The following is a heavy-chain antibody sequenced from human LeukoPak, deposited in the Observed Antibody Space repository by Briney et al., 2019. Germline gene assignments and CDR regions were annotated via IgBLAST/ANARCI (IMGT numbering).Heavy chain of an antibody. V-gene: IGHV1-2*02. CDR2: INPNSGGT. CDR1: GYTFTGYY. D-gene: IGHD3-22*01. CDR3: ASTTYYYDSSGYASFDY. J-gene: IGHJ4*02. Sequence: VASVKVSCKASGYTFTGYYMHWVRQAPGQGLEWMGWINPNSGGTNYAQKFQGRVTMTRDTSISTAYMELSRLRSDDTAVYYCASTTYYYDSSGYASFDYWGQGTLVTVSS.